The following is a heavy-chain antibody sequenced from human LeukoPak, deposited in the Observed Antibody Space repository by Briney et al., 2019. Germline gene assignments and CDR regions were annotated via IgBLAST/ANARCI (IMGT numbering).Heavy chain of an antibody. V-gene: IGHV4-59*08. J-gene: IGHJ4*02. D-gene: IGHD2-8*02. CDR3: AGHHPRNTVDF. CDR1: GGSISSYY. CDR2: ISDIGSI. Sequence: SETLSLTCTVSGGSISSYYWSRIRQPPGKGLEWIAYISDIGSINYNPSLKSRVTISLDTSKNQFSRKLNSVTAADTAVYYCAGHHPRNTVDFWGQGTLVTVSS.